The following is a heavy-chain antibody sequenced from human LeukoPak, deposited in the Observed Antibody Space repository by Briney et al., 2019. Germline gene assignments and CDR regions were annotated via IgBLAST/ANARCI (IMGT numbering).Heavy chain of an antibody. Sequence: GGSLRLSCAASGFTFSDYNMNWVRQAPGKGLEWLSSITSSSSYIYYADSVKGRFTISRDNARDSLFLQTNSLRAEDTAVYYCARDLRGIAAAWGQGTLVTVSS. CDR1: GFTFSDYN. D-gene: IGHD6-13*01. CDR2: ITSSSSYI. CDR3: ARDLRGIAAA. J-gene: IGHJ5*02. V-gene: IGHV3-21*01.